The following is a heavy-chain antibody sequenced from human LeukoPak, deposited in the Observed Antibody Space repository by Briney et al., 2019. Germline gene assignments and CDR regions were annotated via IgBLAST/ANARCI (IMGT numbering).Heavy chain of an antibody. CDR3: ARNSLSGPAKDY. CDR2: ISSSSSYI. D-gene: IGHD4-23*01. Sequence: GGPLRLSCAASGFTFSSYSMNWVRQAPGKGLEWVSSISSSSSYICYADSVKGRFTISRDNAKNSLYLQMNSLRAEDTAVYYCARNSLSGPAKDYWGQGTLVTVSS. J-gene: IGHJ4*02. V-gene: IGHV3-21*01. CDR1: GFTFSSYS.